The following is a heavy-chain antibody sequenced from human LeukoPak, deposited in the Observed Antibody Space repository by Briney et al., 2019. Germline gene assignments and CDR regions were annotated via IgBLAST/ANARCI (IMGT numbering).Heavy chain of an antibody. CDR2: ISYSSSTI. D-gene: IGHD2-2*01. CDR3: ARSPSEGGGHCSSLVCSYYYMDV. V-gene: IGHV3-48*01. J-gene: IGHJ6*03. Sequence: GGSLRLSCAASGFTFSSNSMNWVRQAPGKGLEWVSYISYSSSTIYYADSVKGRFTISRDNAKNSLYLQMNNLRVEDTAVYYCARSPSEGGGHCSSLVCSYYYMDVWGKGTTVTVSS. CDR1: GFTFSSNS.